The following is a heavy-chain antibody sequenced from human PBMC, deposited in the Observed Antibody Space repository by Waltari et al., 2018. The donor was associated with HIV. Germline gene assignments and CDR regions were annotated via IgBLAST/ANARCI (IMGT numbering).Heavy chain of an antibody. CDR2: INPNSGGT. J-gene: IGHJ5*02. CDR3: AREGYYDILPGYGCWFDP. Sequence: QVQLVQSGAEVKTPGASVKVSCKASGYPLTGYYMHWVRQAPGQGLEWMGWINPNSGGTNYAQKFQGRVTMTRDTSISTAYMELSRLRSDDTAVYYCAREGYYDILPGYGCWFDPWGQGTLVTVSS. V-gene: IGHV1-2*02. CDR1: GYPLTGYY. D-gene: IGHD3-9*01.